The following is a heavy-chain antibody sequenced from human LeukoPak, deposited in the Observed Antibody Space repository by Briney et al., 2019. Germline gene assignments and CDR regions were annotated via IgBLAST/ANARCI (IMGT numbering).Heavy chain of an antibody. D-gene: IGHD2-8*02. CDR1: GGPISSGGYY. Sequence: SQTLSLTCTVSGGPISSGGYYWSWIRQPPGKGLEWIGYIYHSGSTYYNPSLKSRVTISVDRSKNQFSLKLSSVTAADTAVYYCVRVRTGSISDHWGQGILVIVSS. V-gene: IGHV4-30-2*01. CDR3: VRVRTGSISDH. CDR2: IYHSGST. J-gene: IGHJ4*02.